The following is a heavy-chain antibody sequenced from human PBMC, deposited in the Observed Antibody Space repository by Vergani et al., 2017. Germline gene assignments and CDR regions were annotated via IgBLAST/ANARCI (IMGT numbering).Heavy chain of an antibody. CDR3: AKGVYCSSTSCYEGRGYYYGMGV. Sequence: EVQLLQSGGGVIQPGGSVRLSCAASGFTFSACPMTWVRQAPGKGLEWVSAISARYPSTYYADSVKGRFTISRDNSKNILYLQMNSLRADDTAVYYCAKGVYCSSTSCYEGRGYYYGMGVWGQGTTVTVSS. V-gene: IGHV3-23*01. D-gene: IGHD2-2*01. CDR1: GFTFSACP. J-gene: IGHJ6*02. CDR2: ISARYPST.